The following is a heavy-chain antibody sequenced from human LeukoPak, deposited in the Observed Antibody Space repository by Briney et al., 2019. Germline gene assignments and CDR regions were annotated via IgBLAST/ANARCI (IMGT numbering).Heavy chain of an antibody. J-gene: IGHJ3*02. V-gene: IGHV3-23*01. CDR2: ISGSGGST. D-gene: IGHD3-3*01. CDR3: AKDLGWESQVDLEGDAFDI. CDR1: GFTFSSYA. Sequence: GGSLRLSCAASGFTFSSYAMSWVRQAPGKGLEWVSAISGSGGSTYYADSVKGRFTISRDNSKNTLYLQMNSLRAEDTAVYYCAKDLGWESQVDLEGDAFDIWGQGTMVTVSS.